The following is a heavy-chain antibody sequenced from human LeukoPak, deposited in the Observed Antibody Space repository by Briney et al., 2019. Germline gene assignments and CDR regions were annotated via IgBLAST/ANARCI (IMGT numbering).Heavy chain of an antibody. CDR2: ISGSGGST. CDR3: AKSGPHCSGGSCYGLGYYYYYYYMDV. Sequence: PGGSLRLSCAASGFTFSTYAMHWVRQAPGKGLEWVSAISGSGGSTYYADSVKGRFTISRDNSKNTLYLQMNSLRAEDTAVYYCAKSGPHCSGGSCYGLGYYYYYYYMDVWGKGTTVTISS. J-gene: IGHJ6*03. CDR1: GFTFSTYA. D-gene: IGHD2-15*01. V-gene: IGHV3-23*01.